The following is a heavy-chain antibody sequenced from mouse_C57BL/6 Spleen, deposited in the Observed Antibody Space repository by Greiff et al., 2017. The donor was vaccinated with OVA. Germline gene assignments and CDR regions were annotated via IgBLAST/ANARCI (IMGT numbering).Heavy chain of an antibody. Sequence: EVKVVESGGGLVQPGGSMKLSCVASGFTFSNYWMNWVRQSPEKGLEWVAQIRLKSDNYATHYAESVKGRFTISRDDSKSSVYLQMNNLRAEDTGIYYCTVDYAMDYWGQGTSVTVSS. CDR1: GFTFSNYW. V-gene: IGHV6-3*01. CDR2: IRLKSDNYAT. J-gene: IGHJ4*01. CDR3: TVDYAMDY.